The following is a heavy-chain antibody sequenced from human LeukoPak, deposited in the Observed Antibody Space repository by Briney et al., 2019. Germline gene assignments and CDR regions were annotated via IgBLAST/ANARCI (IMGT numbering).Heavy chain of an antibody. CDR1: GFTFSSYA. V-gene: IGHV3-23*01. CDR2: TSGSGGST. Sequence: PGGSLRLSXAASGFTFSSYAMSWVRQAPGKGLEWVSATSGSGGSTYYADSVKGRFTISRDNSKNTLYLQMNSLRAEDTAVYYCAKPPTGMVTGYFDYWGQGTLVTVSS. J-gene: IGHJ4*02. CDR3: AKPPTGMVTGYFDY. D-gene: IGHD4-23*01.